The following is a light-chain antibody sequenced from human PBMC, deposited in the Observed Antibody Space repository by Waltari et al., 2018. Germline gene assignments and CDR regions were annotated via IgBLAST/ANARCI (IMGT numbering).Light chain of an antibody. V-gene: IGKV3-15*01. CDR3: LQRSKWPRT. CDR2: DAS. CDR1: QTVSSS. Sequence: EIVMTQSPATLSLSPGESATLSCRASQTVSSSLAWYQQKPGQAPRLLIYDASSRATGIPDRFSGSGSGTDFTLTISSLEPEDVAVYYCLQRSKWPRTFGQGTKVEIK. J-gene: IGKJ1*01.